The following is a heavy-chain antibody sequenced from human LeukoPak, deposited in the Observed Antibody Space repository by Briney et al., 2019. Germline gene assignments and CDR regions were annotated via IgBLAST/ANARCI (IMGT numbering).Heavy chain of an antibody. J-gene: IGHJ4*02. CDR3: ARDSVFWSGYTLVPDY. CDR1: GLTFSDYY. CDR2: ISSSGSTI. V-gene: IGHV3-11*04. D-gene: IGHD3-3*01. Sequence: GGSLRLSCAASGLTFSDYYMSWIRQAPGKGLEWVSYISSSGSTIYYADSVKGRFTISRDNSKNTLYLQMNSLRAEDTAVYYCARDSVFWSGYTLVPDYWGQGTLVTVSS.